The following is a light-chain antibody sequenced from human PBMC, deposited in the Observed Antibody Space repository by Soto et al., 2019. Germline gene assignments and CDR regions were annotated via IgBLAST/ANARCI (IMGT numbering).Light chain of an antibody. CDR1: QSVSSN. CDR2: GAS. J-gene: IGKJ1*01. CDR3: QQYGSSPLT. V-gene: IGKV3-15*01. Sequence: IVMTQSPATLSVSPWERATLSCRASQSVSSNLAWYQQKPGQAPRLLIYGASTRATGIPARFSGSGSGTEFTLTISRLEPEDFAVYYCQQYGSSPLTFGQGTKVDIK.